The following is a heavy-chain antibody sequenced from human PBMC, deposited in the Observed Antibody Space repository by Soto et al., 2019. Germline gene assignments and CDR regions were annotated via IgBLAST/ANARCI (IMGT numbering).Heavy chain of an antibody. CDR2: ISGSGSST. CDR1: GFTFSTYA. D-gene: IGHD4-17*01. Sequence: GGSLRLSCIASGFTFSTYAISWVRQAPGKGLEWVSAISGSGSSTFYADSVKGRFTISRDNSKNTLYLQMNSLRDEDTAVYYCAAPPFHDYGDYAGAEIYYYYGMDVWGQGTPVTVSS. CDR3: AAPPFHDYGDYAGAEIYYYYGMDV. V-gene: IGHV3-23*01. J-gene: IGHJ6*02.